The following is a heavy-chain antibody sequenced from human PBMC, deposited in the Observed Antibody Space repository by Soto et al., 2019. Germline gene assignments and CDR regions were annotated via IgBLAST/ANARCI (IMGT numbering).Heavy chain of an antibody. V-gene: IGHV3-21*01. CDR3: ARGGGWELLYNWFDP. Sequence: LRLSCAASGFTFSSYSMNWVRQAPGKGLEWVSSISSSSSYIYYADSVKGRFTISRDNAKNSLYLQMNSLRAEDTAVYYCARGGGWELLYNWFDPWGQGTLVTV. CDR2: ISSSSSYI. J-gene: IGHJ5*02. D-gene: IGHD1-26*01. CDR1: GFTFSSYS.